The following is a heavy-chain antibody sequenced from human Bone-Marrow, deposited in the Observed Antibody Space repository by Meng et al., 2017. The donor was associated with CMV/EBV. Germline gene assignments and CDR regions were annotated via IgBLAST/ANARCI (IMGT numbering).Heavy chain of an antibody. J-gene: IGHJ6*02. CDR1: GFTFSSYE. CDR2: INSDGSST. CDR3: ASIGGTMIPTRRGYYGMDV. D-gene: IGHD3-22*01. V-gene: IGHV3-74*01. Sequence: GESLKISCAASGFTFSSYEMNWVRQAPGKGLVWVSRINSDGSSTSYADSVKGRFTISRDNAKNTLYLQMNSLRAEDTAVYYCASIGGTMIPTRRGYYGMDVWGQGTTVTVSS.